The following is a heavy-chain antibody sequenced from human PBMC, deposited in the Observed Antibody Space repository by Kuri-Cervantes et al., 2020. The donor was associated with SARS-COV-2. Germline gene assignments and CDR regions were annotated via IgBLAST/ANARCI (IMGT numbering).Heavy chain of an antibody. D-gene: IGHD3-3*01. CDR1: GGSISSYY. V-gene: IGHV4-59*05. CDR2: IYYSGST. CDR3: ATSGYYDFWSGHYFDY. Sequence: SETLSLTCTVSGGSISSYYWSWIRQPPGKGLEWIGSIYYSGSTYYNPSLKSRVTISVDTSKNQFSLKLSSVTAADTAVYYCATSGYYDFWSGHYFDYWGQGTLVTVSS. J-gene: IGHJ4*02.